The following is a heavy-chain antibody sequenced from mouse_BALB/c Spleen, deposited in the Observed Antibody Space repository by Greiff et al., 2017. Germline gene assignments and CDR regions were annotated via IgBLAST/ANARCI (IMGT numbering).Heavy chain of an antibody. D-gene: IGHD1-2*01. V-gene: IGHV14-3*02. CDR1: GFTFTDTY. J-gene: IGHJ4*01. CDR2: IYPANGNT. Sequence: EVQLQQSGPELVKPGASVKLSCTASGFTFTDTYMHWVKQRPGQGLEWIGRIYPANGNTKYDPKFQGKATVTADTSSNTAYLQLSSLTSEDAAVYYCAKCDTATRYAMDYWGQGTSVTVSS. CDR3: AKCDTATRYAMDY.